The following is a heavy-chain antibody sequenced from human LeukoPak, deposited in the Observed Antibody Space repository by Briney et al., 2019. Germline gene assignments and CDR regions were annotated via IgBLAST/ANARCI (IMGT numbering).Heavy chain of an antibody. Sequence: GESLKISCEASGYSFTTHWIGWVRQMPGKGLEWMGIIYPGDSDTRYSPSFQSQVTISVDTSVSTAYLQWSSLKASDSAIYYCARPMVAAPGKGFLKWGQGNLFTVSS. J-gene: IGHJ1*01. CDR3: ARPMVAAPGKGFLK. CDR2: IYPGDSDT. D-gene: IGHD6-13*01. V-gene: IGHV5-51*01. CDR1: GYSFTTHW.